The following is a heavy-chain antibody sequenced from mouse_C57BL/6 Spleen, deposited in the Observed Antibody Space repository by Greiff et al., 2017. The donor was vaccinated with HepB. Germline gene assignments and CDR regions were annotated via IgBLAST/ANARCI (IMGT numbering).Heavy chain of an antibody. J-gene: IGHJ1*03. V-gene: IGHV1-82*01. CDR2: IYPGDGDT. CDR3: ARQYDYEYFEV. CDR1: GYAFSSSW. Sequence: QVQLQQSGPELVKPGASVKISCKASGYAFSSSWMNWVKQRPGKGLEWIGRIYPGDGDTNYNGKFKGKATLTADKSSSTAYMQLSSLTSEDSAVYFCARQYDYEYFEVWGTGTTVTVSS. D-gene: IGHD2-4*01.